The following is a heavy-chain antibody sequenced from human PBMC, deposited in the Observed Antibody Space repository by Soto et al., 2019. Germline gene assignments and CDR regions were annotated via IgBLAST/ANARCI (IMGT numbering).Heavy chain of an antibody. CDR2: IYWDDDK. D-gene: IGHD4-17*01. Sequence: SGPTLGNPTQTLTMTCTVSGFSVSARGVGVGWIRQPPGKALEWLALIYWDDDKRYSPSLKDRLAISKDTSSNQVVLTITNMDPGDTATYFCAHAGDYDLLTFDHWGPRTLVTVSS. CDR3: AHAGDYDLLTFDH. CDR1: GFSVSARGVG. J-gene: IGHJ4*02. V-gene: IGHV2-5*02.